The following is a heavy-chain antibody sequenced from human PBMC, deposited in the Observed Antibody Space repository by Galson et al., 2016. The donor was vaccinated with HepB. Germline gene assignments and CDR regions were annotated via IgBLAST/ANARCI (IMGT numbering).Heavy chain of an antibody. CDR3: ARHRAYRGYQNDY. CDR1: GGSISISNYY. CDR2: IYYNGNT. Sequence: SETLSLTCTVSGGSISISNYYWGWIRQPPGKGLKWIGSIYYNGNTYYNPSLNSRITISLDPSKNQFYLNLNYVTAADTAVYYCARHRAYRGYQNDYWGQGTLVTVSS. V-gene: IGHV4-39*01. J-gene: IGHJ4*02. D-gene: IGHD3-22*01.